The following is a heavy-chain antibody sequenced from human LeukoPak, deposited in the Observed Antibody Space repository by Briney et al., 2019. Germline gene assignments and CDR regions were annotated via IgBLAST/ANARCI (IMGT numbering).Heavy chain of an antibody. CDR1: GFTFSRYA. CDR3: ARGFGYCSSTRCPGSFDY. V-gene: IGHV3-30*04. CDR2: ISYEGSKK. D-gene: IGHD2-2*01. J-gene: IGHJ4*02. Sequence: PGRSLRLSCAASGFTFSRYARHWVRQAPGKGLEWGAVISYEGSKKYYAHSVKGRFTISRDNSKNTLYLQMNSLRAEDTAVYYCARGFGYCSSTRCPGSFDYWGQGTLVTVSS.